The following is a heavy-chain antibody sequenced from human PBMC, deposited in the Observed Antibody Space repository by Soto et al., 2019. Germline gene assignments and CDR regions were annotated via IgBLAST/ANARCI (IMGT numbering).Heavy chain of an antibody. D-gene: IGHD1-7*01. Sequence: GGSLILSCAATGFTFSTYSMVWLRRAPGKGLEWVSAISGSGGRTYYADSVKGRFTISRDSSKNTLYLQMNSLRAEDTAVYYCAKGNSWSPALVLDIWGQGTMVTVSS. J-gene: IGHJ3*02. CDR1: GFTFSTYS. CDR3: AKGNSWSPALVLDI. CDR2: ISGSGGRT. V-gene: IGHV3-23*01.